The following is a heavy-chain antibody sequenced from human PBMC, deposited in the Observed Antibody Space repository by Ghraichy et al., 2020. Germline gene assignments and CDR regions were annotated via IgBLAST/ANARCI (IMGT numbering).Heavy chain of an antibody. CDR2: ISWNSGSI. CDR3: AKENFGGDYGLNDFDY. CDR1: GFTFDDYA. J-gene: IGHJ4*02. D-gene: IGHD3-16*01. V-gene: IGHV3-9*01. Sequence: SLNISCAASGFTFDDYAMHWVRQAPGKGLEWVSGISWNSGSIGYADSVKGRFTISRDNAKNSLYLQMNSLRAEDTALYYCAKENFGGDYGLNDFDYWGQGTLVTVSS.